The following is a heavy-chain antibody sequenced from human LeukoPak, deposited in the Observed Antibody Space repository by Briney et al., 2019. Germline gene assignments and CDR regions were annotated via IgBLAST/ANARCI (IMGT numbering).Heavy chain of an antibody. V-gene: IGHV1-69*06. CDR1: GGMFSNHA. J-gene: IGHJ5*02. D-gene: IGHD3-10*01. CDR3: ARDPSSLLWFGELLPPNWFDP. Sequence: GASVKVSCKASGGMFSNHAISWVRQAPGQGLEWVGNVIPQFGTANSAQKFQGRVTIIADKSTSTAYMELSSLRSEDTAVYYCARDPSSLLWFGELLPPNWFDPWGQGTLVTVSS. CDR2: VIPQFGTA.